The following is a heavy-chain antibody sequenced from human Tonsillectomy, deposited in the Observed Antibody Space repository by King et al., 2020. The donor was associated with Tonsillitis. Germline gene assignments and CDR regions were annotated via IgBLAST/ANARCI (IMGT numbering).Heavy chain of an antibody. CDR3: ARDRGSWVLDIDY. V-gene: IGHV3-30*04. D-gene: IGHD1-26*01. CDR2: ISYVGTNK. J-gene: IGHJ4*02. CDR1: GFTFRHYA. Sequence: QLVQSGGGVVQPGRSLRLSCAASGFTFRHYAMHWVRQAPGKGLEWGAVISYVGTNKFYADSVKGRFTISRDSSKNTMYLQMNSLRAEDTAVYYCARDRGSWVLDIDYWGQGTLVTVSS.